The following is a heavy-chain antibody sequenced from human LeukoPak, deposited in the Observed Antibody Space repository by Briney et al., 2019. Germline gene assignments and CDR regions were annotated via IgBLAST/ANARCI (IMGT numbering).Heavy chain of an antibody. CDR2: INPNSGGT. D-gene: IGHD3-10*01. CDR1: GYTFTGNN. V-gene: IGHV1-2*02. CDR3: ARVWFGEYYGMDV. J-gene: IGHJ6*02. Sequence: ASVKVSCKVSGYTFTGNNLHWWGRDPGQGLEGMGWINPNSGGTNYAQKFQGRVTMTGDTSISTAYMELSRLRSDDTAVYYCARVWFGEYYGMDVWGQGTTVTVSS.